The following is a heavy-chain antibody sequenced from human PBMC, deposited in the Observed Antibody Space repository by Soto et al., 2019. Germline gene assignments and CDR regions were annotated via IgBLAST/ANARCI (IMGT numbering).Heavy chain of an antibody. V-gene: IGHV4-34*01. CDR2: INHSGST. J-gene: IGHJ6*03. CDR3: ARARPAHYYYYDMDV. CDR1: GGSFSGYY. Sequence: QVQLQQWGAGLLKPSETLSLTCAVYGGSFSGYYWSWIRQPPGKGLEWIGEINHSGSTNYNPSLKGRVTISVDTSKNRFARKLSSVTAADTAVYYGARARPAHYYYYDMDVWGKGTTVTVSS.